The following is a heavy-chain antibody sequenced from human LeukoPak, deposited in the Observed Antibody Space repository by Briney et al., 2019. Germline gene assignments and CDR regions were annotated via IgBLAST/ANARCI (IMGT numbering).Heavy chain of an antibody. D-gene: IGHD3-22*01. CDR1: GFTVSSNY. CDR3: AKDGTYDSSGYYSPFDY. Sequence: GGSLRLSCAASGFTVSSNYMSWVRQAPGKGLEWVSVIYSGGSTYYADSVKGRFTISRDNSKNTLYLQMNSLRAEDTAVYYCAKDGTYDSSGYYSPFDYWGQGTLVTVSS. J-gene: IGHJ4*02. CDR2: IYSGGST. V-gene: IGHV3-53*01.